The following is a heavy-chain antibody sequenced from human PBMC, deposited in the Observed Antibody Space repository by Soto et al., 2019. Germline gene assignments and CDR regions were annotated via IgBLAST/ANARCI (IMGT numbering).Heavy chain of an antibody. CDR3: AKAPPTTSGWLRNCFDP. CDR1: GFTFSSYA. CDR2: ISGSGSST. D-gene: IGHD6-19*01. V-gene: IGHV3-23*01. J-gene: IGHJ5*02. Sequence: VGSLRLSCAASGFTFSSYAMSWVRQAPGKGLEWVSAISGSGSSTYYADSVKGRFTISRDNSKNTLYLQMNSLSAEDTAVYYCAKAPPTTSGWLRNCFDPWGQGTLVTVSS.